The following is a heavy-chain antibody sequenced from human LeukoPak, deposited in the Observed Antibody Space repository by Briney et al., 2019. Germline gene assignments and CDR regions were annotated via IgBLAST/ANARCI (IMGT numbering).Heavy chain of an antibody. J-gene: IGHJ3*01. CDR3: ARSSYSSSTSV. CDR1: GFTFSGFW. D-gene: IGHD6-6*01. Sequence: GGSLRLSCAVSGFTFSGFWMSWSRQAPGKGLEWVASINSDGSEGYYADVVKGRFTISRDNAKNSLYLQINSLRAEDTAVYYCARSSYSSSTSVWGQGTMVTVSS. CDR2: INSDGSEG. V-gene: IGHV3-7*03.